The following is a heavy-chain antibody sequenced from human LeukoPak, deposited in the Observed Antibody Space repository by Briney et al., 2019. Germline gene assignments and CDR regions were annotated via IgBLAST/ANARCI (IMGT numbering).Heavy chain of an antibody. J-gene: IGHJ4*02. V-gene: IGHV3-23*01. CDR1: GFTFSTYA. CDR3: AKDDDSSGYGY. Sequence: GGSLRLSCAASGFTFSTYAMAWVRQAPGKGLEWVSAISGSGGSTYYADSVKGRFTISRDNSKNTLYLQMNSLRAEDTAVYYCAKDDDSSGYGYWGQGTLVTVSS. D-gene: IGHD3-22*01. CDR2: ISGSGGST.